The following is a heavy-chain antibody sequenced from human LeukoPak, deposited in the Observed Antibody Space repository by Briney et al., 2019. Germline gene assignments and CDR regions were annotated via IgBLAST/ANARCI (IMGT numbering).Heavy chain of an antibody. CDR3: ARVSPEYSSGWYYFDY. CDR1: GGSISSYY. D-gene: IGHD6-19*01. J-gene: IGHJ4*02. CDR2: IYYSGST. V-gene: IGHV4-59*01. Sequence: NPSETLSLTCTVSGGSISSYYWSWLRQPPGKGLEWIGYIYYSGSTNYNPSLKSRVTISVDTSKNQFSLKLSSVTAADTAVYYCARVSPEYSSGWYYFDYWGQGTLVTVSS.